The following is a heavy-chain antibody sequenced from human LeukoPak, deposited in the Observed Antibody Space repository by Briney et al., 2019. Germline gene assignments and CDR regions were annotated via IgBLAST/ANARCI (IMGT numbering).Heavy chain of an antibody. CDR3: WGYSKGYYFDY. D-gene: IGHD7-27*01. CDR1: GFTFSSYS. V-gene: IGHV3-64D*06. CDR2: ITSNGGST. J-gene: IGHJ4*02. Sequence: GGSLRPSCSASGFTFSSYSMHWVRQAPGKGLEYVSAITSNGGSTYYADSVKGRFTISRDNSKNTLYLQMSSLRAEDTAVYYCWGYSKGYYFDYWGQGTLVTVSS.